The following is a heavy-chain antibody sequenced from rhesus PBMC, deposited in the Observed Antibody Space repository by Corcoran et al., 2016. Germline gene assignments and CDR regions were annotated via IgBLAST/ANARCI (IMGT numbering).Heavy chain of an antibody. CDR2: IYWNDSK. Sequence: QVTLKESGPPLVKPTQTLPLTCTFSGFSIITSGTGVGWIRQHPGKALEWLASIYWNDSKYYSTSLKSRLTISKDTAKNQVVLTMTNMDPVDTATYYCARVGSGGAFDFWGQGLRVTVSS. CDR1: GFSIITSGTG. V-gene: IGHV2-95*01. CDR3: ARVGSGGAFDF. D-gene: IGHD6-37*01. J-gene: IGHJ3*01.